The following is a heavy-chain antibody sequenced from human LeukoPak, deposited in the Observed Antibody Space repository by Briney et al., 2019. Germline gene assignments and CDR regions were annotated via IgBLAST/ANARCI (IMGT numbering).Heavy chain of an antibody. CDR1: GYTFTGYY. J-gene: IGHJ5*02. V-gene: IGHV1-2*02. D-gene: IGHD1-26*01. CDR3: ARDLGVWELLWWFDP. Sequence: ASVKVSCKASGYTFTGYYMHWVRQAPGQGLEWMGWINPSSGGTNYAQKFQGRVTMTRDTSISTAYMELSRLRSDDTAVYYCARDLGVWELLWWFDPWGQGTLVTVSS. CDR2: INPSSGGT.